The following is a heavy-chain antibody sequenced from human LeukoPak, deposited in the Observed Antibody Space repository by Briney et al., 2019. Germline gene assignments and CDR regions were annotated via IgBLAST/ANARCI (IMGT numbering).Heavy chain of an antibody. V-gene: IGHV1-69-2*01. CDR2: VDPEDGET. CDR1: GYTFTDYY. Sequence: ASVKISCKVSGYTFTDYYMHWVQQAPGKGLEWMGLVDPEDGETIYAEKFQGRVTITADTSTDTAYMELSSLRSEDTAVYYCATVPRITGALLYMDVWGKGTTVTVSS. CDR3: ATVPRITGALLYMDV. D-gene: IGHD1-20*01. J-gene: IGHJ6*03.